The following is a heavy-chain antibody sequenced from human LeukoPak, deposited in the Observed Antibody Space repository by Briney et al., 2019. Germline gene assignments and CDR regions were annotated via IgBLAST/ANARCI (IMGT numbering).Heavy chain of an antibody. Sequence: PGGSLRLSCAASGFTFGTYNMTWVRQAPGKGLEWVSYISSSSSTIYYADSVKGRFTISRDNAKNSLYLQMNSLRDEDTAVYYRARGDNWNDEYFDYWGQGTLVTVSS. CDR1: GFTFGTYN. CDR3: ARGDNWNDEYFDY. J-gene: IGHJ4*02. CDR2: ISSSSSTI. D-gene: IGHD1-20*01. V-gene: IGHV3-48*02.